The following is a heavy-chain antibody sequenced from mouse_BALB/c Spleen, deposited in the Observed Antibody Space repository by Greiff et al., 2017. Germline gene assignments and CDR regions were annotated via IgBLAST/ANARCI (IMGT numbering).Heavy chain of an antibody. CDR1: GYSITSDYA. CDR3: ARSEYYGHWYFDV. J-gene: IGHJ1*01. V-gene: IGHV3-2*02. D-gene: IGHD1-1*01. CDR2: ISYSGST. Sequence: EVKLQESGPGLVKPSQSLSLTCTVTGYSITSDYAWNWIRQFPGNKLEWMGYISYSGSTSYNPSLKSRISITRDTSKNQFFLQLNSVTTEDTATYYCARSEYYGHWYFDVWGAGTTVTVSS.